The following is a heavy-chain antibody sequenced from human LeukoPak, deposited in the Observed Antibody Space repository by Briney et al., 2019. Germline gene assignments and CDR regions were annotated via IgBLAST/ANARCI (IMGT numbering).Heavy chain of an antibody. CDR1: GGSISSYY. CDR3: ARAPLNYDSSGYYYYFDY. J-gene: IGHJ4*02. D-gene: IGHD3-22*01. CDR2: IYYSGST. Sequence: SETLSLTCTVSGGSISSYYWSWIRQPPGKGLEWIGYIYYSGSTNYNPSLKSRVTISVDTSKNQFSLKLSSVTAADTAVHYCARAPLNYDSSGYYYYFDYWGQGTLVTVSS. V-gene: IGHV4-59*01.